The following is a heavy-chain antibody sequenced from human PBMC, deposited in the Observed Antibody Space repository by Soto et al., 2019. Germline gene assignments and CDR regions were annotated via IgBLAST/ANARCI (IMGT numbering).Heavy chain of an antibody. Sequence: ASVKGSCKASGYTFINYYVHWVRQAPGQGLEWVGIIDPNDDNTFYAEKFQGRVTMTRNTSTSTVYMEVSSLTSEDTAVYFCARVGGYAREDNWFDTWGQGTLVTVSS. J-gene: IGHJ5*02. CDR2: IDPNDDNT. V-gene: IGHV1-46*01. D-gene: IGHD6-25*01. CDR3: ARVGGYAREDNWFDT. CDR1: GYTFINYY.